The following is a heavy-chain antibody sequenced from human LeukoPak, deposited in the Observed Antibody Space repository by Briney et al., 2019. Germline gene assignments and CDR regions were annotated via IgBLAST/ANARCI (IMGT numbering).Heavy chain of an antibody. V-gene: IGHV4-39*01. CDR3: ARRSDYDSSGYYYTNWFDP. CDR1: GGSISSSSYY. J-gene: IGHJ5*02. D-gene: IGHD3-22*01. CDR2: IYYSGST. Sequence: SETLSLTCTVSGGSISSSSYYWGWIRQPPGKGLEWIGSIYYSGSTYYNPSLKSRVTISVGTSKNQFSLKLSSVTAADTAVYYCARRSDYDSSGYYYTNWFDPWGQGTLVTVSS.